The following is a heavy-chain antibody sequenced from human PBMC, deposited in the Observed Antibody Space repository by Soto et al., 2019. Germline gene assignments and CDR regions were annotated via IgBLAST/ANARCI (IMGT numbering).Heavy chain of an antibody. CDR1: GGSISSSNW. CDR3: ARVVGGYYYGMDV. J-gene: IGHJ6*01. D-gene: IGHD2-2*01. V-gene: IGHV4-4*02. Sequence: QVQLQESGPGLVKPSGTLSLTCAVSGGSISSSNWWSWVRQPPGKGLEWIGEIYHSGSTNYNPSLKRRGTVSVDKSKNQFSRKLSSVTAAGTAVYYCARVVGGYYYGMDVWGQGTTVTVSS. CDR2: IYHSGST.